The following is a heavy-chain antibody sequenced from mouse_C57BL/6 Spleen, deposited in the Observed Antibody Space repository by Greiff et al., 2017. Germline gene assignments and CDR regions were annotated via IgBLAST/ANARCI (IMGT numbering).Heavy chain of an antibody. CDR3: ASYYYGNGWYFDV. CDR2: INPNYGTT. D-gene: IGHD1-1*01. CDR1: GYSFTDYN. Sequence: VHVKQSGPELVKPGASVKISCKASGYSFTDYNMNWVKQSNGKSLEWIGVINPNYGTTSYNQKFKGKATLTVDQSSSTAYMQLNSLTSEDSAVYYCASYYYGNGWYFDVWGTGTTVTVSS. V-gene: IGHV1-39*01. J-gene: IGHJ1*03.